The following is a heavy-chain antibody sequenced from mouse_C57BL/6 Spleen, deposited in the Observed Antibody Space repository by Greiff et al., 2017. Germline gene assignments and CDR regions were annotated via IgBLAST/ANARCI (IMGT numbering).Heavy chain of an antibody. Sequence: EVHLVESGGGLVQPKGSLKLSCAASGFTFNTYAMHWVRQAPGKGLEWVARIRSKSSNYATYYADSVKDRFTISRDDSQSMLYLQMNNLKTEDTAMYYCVREMGYGSSYGYFDVWGTGTTVTVSS. V-gene: IGHV10-3*01. CDR1: GFTFNTYA. CDR2: IRSKSSNYAT. CDR3: VREMGYGSSYGYFDV. J-gene: IGHJ1*03. D-gene: IGHD1-1*01.